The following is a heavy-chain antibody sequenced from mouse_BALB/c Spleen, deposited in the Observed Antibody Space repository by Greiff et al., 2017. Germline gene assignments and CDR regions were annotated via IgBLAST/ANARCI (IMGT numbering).Heavy chain of an antibody. V-gene: IGHV2-9*02. CDR2: IWAGGST. Sequence: VKLMESGPGLVAPSQSLSITCTVSGFSLTSYGVHWVRQPPGKGLEWLGVIWAGGSTNYNSALMSRLSISKDNSKSQVFLKMNSLQTDDTAMYYCARDGGLRPSYAMDYWGQGTSVTVSS. D-gene: IGHD2-4*01. J-gene: IGHJ4*01. CDR1: GFSLTSYG. CDR3: ARDGGLRPSYAMDY.